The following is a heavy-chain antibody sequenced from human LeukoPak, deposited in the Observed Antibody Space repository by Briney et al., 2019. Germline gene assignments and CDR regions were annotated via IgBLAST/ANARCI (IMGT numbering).Heavy chain of an antibody. CDR2: IYHSGNT. CDR1: GDSIRNFY. Sequence: SETLSLTCTVSGDSIRNFYWNWVRQPPGKGLEWIGYIYHSGNTNFNPSLKSRLTMSIDTSKNQFSLKLSSVTAADTAVYFCARNFRDQWLVSFDAFDIWGQGTMVTVSS. D-gene: IGHD6-19*01. J-gene: IGHJ3*02. V-gene: IGHV4-59*08. CDR3: ARNFRDQWLVSFDAFDI.